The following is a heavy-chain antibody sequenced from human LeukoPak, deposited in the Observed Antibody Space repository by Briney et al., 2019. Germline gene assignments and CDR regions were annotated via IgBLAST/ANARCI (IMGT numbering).Heavy chain of an antibody. CDR2: MLYSGDT. J-gene: IGHJ4*02. Sequence: GTLSLTCTVSGGSISSFLWSWIRQPPGKGLEWIGSMLYSGDTEYHPSLKSRVSLSIDTSNQQFSLGLSSVTAADTAVYYCARDLELERNRWNYFESWGQGTLVTVSS. V-gene: IGHV4-59*01. CDR1: GGSISSFL. D-gene: IGHD1-1*01. CDR3: ARDLELERNRWNYFES.